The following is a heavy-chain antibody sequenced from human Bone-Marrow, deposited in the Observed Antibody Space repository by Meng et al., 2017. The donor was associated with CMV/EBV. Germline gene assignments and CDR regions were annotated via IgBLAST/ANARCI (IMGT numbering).Heavy chain of an antibody. CDR2: IYYSGST. CDR3: AREFWSYYDYVWGSYHAKSHYYGMDV. Sequence: SETLSLTCTVSGGSVSSGSYYWSWIRQPPGKGLEWIGYIYYSGSTNYNPSLKSRVTISVDTSKNQFSLKLSSVTAADTAVYYCAREFWSYYDYVWGSYHAKSHYYGMDVWGKGPTVTVSS. J-gene: IGHJ6*04. V-gene: IGHV4-61*01. CDR1: GGSVSSGSYY. D-gene: IGHD3-16*02.